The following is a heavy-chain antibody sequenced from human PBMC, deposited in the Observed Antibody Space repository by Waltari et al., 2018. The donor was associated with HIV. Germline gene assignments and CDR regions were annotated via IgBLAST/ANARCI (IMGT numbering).Heavy chain of an antibody. J-gene: IGHJ2*01. CDR3: ARMATVVDWYFDL. D-gene: IGHD2-15*01. Sequence: QVQLVQSGAEVKKPGSPGKVSCKASGGTFNNNAITWVRQAPGQGSEWMGGIIPVFGTTNYAQKFQGRLTIIADESTSTGYMELSSLRSEDTAVYYCARMATVVDWYFDLWGRGTLVTVSS. V-gene: IGHV1-69*01. CDR2: IIPVFGTT. CDR1: GGTFNNNA.